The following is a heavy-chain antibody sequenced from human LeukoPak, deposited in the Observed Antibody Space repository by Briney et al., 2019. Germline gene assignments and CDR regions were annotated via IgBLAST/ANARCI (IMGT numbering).Heavy chain of an antibody. CDR3: ARGDSITMVRGVITDFDY. V-gene: IGHV4-34*01. CDR2: INHSGST. CDR1: GGSFSGYY. Sequence: PSETLSLTCAVYGGSFSGYYWSWIRQPPGKGLEWIGEINHSGSTNYNPSLKSRVTISVDTSKNQFSLKLSSVTAADTAVYYCARGDSITMVRGVITDFDYWGQGTLVTVSS. D-gene: IGHD3-10*01. J-gene: IGHJ4*02.